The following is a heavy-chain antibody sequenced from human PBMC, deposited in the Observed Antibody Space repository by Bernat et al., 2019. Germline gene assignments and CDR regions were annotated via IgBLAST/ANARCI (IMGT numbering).Heavy chain of an antibody. V-gene: IGHV2-70*15. CDR3: ARTSYDYVWGSYREGRLNYYYDGMDV. J-gene: IGHJ6*02. CDR1: GFSLSTSGMC. CDR2: IDWDDDK. D-gene: IGHD3-16*02. Sequence: QVTLRESGPALVKPTQTLTLTCTFSGFSLSTSGMCVSWIRQPPGKALEWLARIDWDDDKYYSTSLKTRLTISKDTSKNQVVLTMTNMDPVDTATYYCARTSYDYVWGSYREGRLNYYYDGMDVWGQGTTVTVSS.